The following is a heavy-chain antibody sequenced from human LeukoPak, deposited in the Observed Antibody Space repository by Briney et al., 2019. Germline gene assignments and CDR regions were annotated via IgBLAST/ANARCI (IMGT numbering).Heavy chain of an antibody. J-gene: IGHJ3*01. V-gene: IGHV1-69*01. CDR1: GGSFSDYP. Sequence: ASVKVSCKASGGSFSDYPINWVRQAPGPGLEWLGGIIPKYSASNYAQSFQGRVTITADESTKTVYLEMSGLRPDDTAVYYCVRPDRIFGVPAAFDAWGQGTLVAVSS. CDR2: IIPKYSAS. CDR3: VRPDRIFGVPAAFDA. D-gene: IGHD3-3*02.